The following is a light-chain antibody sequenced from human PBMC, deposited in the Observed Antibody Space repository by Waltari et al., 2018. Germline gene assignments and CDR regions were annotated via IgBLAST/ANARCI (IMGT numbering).Light chain of an antibody. CDR2: GAS. CDR1: QSILYTSDNKNC. Sequence: DIVMTQSPDSLAVSLGERATFNCKSSQSILYTSDNKNCLAWYQQKPGQPPNLLIYGASTRESGVPDRFSGSGSGTDFSLTISSLQAEDVAVYYCHQYCSIPYTFRQGTKVEIK. CDR3: HQYCSIPYT. J-gene: IGKJ2*01. V-gene: IGKV4-1*01.